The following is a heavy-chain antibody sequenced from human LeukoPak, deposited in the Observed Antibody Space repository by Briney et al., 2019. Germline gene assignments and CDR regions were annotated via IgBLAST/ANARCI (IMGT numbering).Heavy chain of an antibody. CDR2: ISYDGSNK. Sequence: GGSLRLSCAASGFTFSSYAMSRVRQAPGKGLEWVAVISYDGSNKYYADSVKGRFTISRDNSKNTLYLQMNSLRAEDTAVYYCAKDPDYWGQGTLVTVSS. J-gene: IGHJ4*02. V-gene: IGHV3-30*18. CDR1: GFTFSSYA. CDR3: AKDPDY.